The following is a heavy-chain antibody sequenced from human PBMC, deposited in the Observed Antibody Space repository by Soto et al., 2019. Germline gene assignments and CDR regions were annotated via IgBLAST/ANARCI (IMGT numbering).Heavy chain of an antibody. J-gene: IGHJ4*02. D-gene: IGHD5-18*01. V-gene: IGHV3-33*01. CDR2: IWYDGSNK. CDR1: GFTFSSYG. CDR3: ARSLDSVQLWGLDY. Sequence: QVPLVESGGGVVQPGRSLRLSCAASGFTFSSYGMHWVRQAPGKGLEWVAVIWYDGSNKYYADSVKGRFTISRDNSKNTLYLQMNSLRAEDTAVYYCARSLDSVQLWGLDYWGQGTLVTVSS.